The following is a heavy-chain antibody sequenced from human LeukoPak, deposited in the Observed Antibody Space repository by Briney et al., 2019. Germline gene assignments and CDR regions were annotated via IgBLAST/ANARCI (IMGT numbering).Heavy chain of an antibody. V-gene: IGHV3-7*04. D-gene: IGHD4-17*01. CDR2: IKPDGSEK. CDR1: GFIVSSSY. Sequence: GGSLILSCAASGFIVSSSYMSWVRQAPGKGLEWVANIKPDGSEKYYVDSVKGRFTISRDNAKNSLYLQMNSLRVEDTAVYYCARDKYGAYFDSWGQGTLVTVSS. CDR3: ARDKYGAYFDS. J-gene: IGHJ4*02.